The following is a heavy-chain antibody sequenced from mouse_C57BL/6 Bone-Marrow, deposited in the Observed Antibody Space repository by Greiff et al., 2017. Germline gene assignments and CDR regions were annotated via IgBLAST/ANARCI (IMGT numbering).Heavy chain of an antibody. D-gene: IGHD1-1*01. Sequence: EVKLMESGGGLVKPGGSLKLSCAASGFTFSDYGMHWVRQTPDKRLEWVATISSGGSYTYYPDRVKGRFTISRDNAKNTLYLQMSSLKSEDTAMYYYASQSSYDYYAMDYWGQGTSVTVSS. CDR2: ISSGGSYT. CDR3: ASQSSYDYYAMDY. V-gene: IGHV5-6*03. CDR1: GFTFSDYG. J-gene: IGHJ4*01.